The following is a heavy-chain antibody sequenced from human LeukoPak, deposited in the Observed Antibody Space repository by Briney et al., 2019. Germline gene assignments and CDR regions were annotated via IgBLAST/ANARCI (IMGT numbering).Heavy chain of an antibody. CDR1: GFTFNDYA. D-gene: IGHD3-22*01. J-gene: IGHJ4*02. CDR3: AKDISYYHYDTSGRLDF. Sequence: GGSLRLSCAASGFTFNDYAMHWVRHAPGKGLEWVSGISWNSATIGYADSGRGRFTISRDNAKNSLYLQMNSLRPEDTALYYCAKDISYYHYDTSGRLDFWGQGTLVTVSS. CDR2: ISWNSATI. V-gene: IGHV3-9*01.